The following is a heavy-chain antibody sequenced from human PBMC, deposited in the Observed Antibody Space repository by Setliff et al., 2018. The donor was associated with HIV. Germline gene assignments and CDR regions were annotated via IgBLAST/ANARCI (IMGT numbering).Heavy chain of an antibody. V-gene: IGHV1-69*13. CDR2: IIPIFGIA. Sequence: SVKVSCKASGYSFTSYGISWVRQAPGQGLEWMGRIIPIFGIANYAQKFQGSVTITADESTSTAYMELSSLRFEDTAVYYCASDEVYYDTSGGGMDVWGQGTTVTVSS. CDR3: ASDEVYYDTSGGGMDV. CDR1: GYSFTSYG. J-gene: IGHJ6*02. D-gene: IGHD3-22*01.